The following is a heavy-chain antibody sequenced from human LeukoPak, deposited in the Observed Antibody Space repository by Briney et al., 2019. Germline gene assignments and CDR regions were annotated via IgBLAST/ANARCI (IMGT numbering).Heavy chain of an antibody. CDR3: ARSGGYCSSTSCSYLYYMDV. J-gene: IGHJ6*03. CDR2: IHQSGST. CDR1: GGSFSGYY. V-gene: IGHV4-34*01. D-gene: IGHD2-2*01. Sequence: SETLSLTCAVYGGSFSGYYWSWVRHPPGKGREWIGEIHQSGSTNYNTSIKSRVTISVDTSKNQFSLKLSSVTAADTAVYYCARSGGYCSSTSCSYLYYMDVWGKGTTVTVSS.